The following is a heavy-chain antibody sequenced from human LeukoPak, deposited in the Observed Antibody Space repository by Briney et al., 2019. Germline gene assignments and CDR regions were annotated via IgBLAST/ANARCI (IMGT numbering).Heavy chain of an antibody. Sequence: GGLLRLCCAASGFTISTYFIWCGRQAPGRGVEWVAVIASDGSNTCYVESVKGRFTISRDNSKNTLYLQMNRLRAEDTAVYFCARERQDTILHSGAFDIWGQGTMVTVSS. V-gene: IGHV3-30-3*01. CDR2: IASDGSNT. J-gene: IGHJ3*02. CDR1: GFTISTYF. D-gene: IGHD2-21*01. CDR3: ARERQDTILHSGAFDI.